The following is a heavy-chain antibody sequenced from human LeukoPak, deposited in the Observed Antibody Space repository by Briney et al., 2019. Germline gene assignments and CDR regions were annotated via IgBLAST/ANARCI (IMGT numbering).Heavy chain of an antibody. CDR2: MHTSGNT. V-gene: IGHV4-4*07. CDR3: ARGAATPETTRWFDP. Sequence: SETLSLTCTVSGGSINNYYWSWIRRPAGRGLEWIGRMHTSGNTNYNPSLKSRVTMSLDTSKNQFSLKLTSVTAADTAIYYCARGAATPETTRWFDPWGQGTLVTVSS. CDR1: GGSINNYY. J-gene: IGHJ5*02. D-gene: IGHD1-1*01.